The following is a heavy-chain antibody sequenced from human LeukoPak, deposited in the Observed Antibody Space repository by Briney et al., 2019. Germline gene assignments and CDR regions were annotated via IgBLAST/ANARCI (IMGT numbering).Heavy chain of an antibody. CDR3: AKGCGGDCYSFDY. V-gene: IGHV3-23*01. D-gene: IGHD2-21*02. Sequence: GGSLRLSCAASGFTFSTYAMSWVRQAPGKGLEWVSGISGSGGSTYYADSVKGRFTISRDNSKNTLYLQMNSLRAEDTAVYYCAKGCGGDCYSFDYWGQGTLVTVSS. CDR1: GFTFSTYA. J-gene: IGHJ4*02. CDR2: ISGSGGST.